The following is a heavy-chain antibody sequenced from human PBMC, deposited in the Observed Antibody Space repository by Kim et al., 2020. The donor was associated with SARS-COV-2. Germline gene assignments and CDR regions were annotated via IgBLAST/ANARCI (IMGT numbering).Heavy chain of an antibody. CDR1: GFTFSGYG. D-gene: IGHD3-10*01. V-gene: IGHV3-23*01. Sequence: GGSLRLSCAASGFTFSGYGITWVRQAPGKGLEWVSSISPNGGHTYYADSVKGRFTISRDNSKNTLYLQMNSLRAEDTALYYCAKNCYGSRTTSVPRKWFDPWGQGTLVTVSS. CDR3: AKNCYGSRTTSVPRKWFDP. J-gene: IGHJ5*02. CDR2: ISPNGGHT.